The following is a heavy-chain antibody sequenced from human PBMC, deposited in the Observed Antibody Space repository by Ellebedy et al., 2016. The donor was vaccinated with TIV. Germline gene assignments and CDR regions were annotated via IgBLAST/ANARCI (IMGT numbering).Heavy chain of an antibody. V-gene: IGHV4-59*01. Sequence: GSLRLSCSVSGGSISNFYCSWIRQPPGKGLEWLGFIYSSGTTNYNRSLKSRVSISVDTSKNQFSLRLSSVTAADTAVYYCARHRVTTHSDDGFDMWGQGTMVTVSS. CDR1: GGSISNFY. CDR3: ARHRVTTHSDDGFDM. D-gene: IGHD4-17*01. J-gene: IGHJ3*02. CDR2: IYSSGTT.